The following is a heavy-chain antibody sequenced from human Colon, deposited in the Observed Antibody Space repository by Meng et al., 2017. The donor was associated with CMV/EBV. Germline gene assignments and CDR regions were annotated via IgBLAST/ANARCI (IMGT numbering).Heavy chain of an antibody. Sequence: GGSLRLSCAGSPFNVVNTYMSWVRQAPGKGLEWVSAISGSGDRTVYAESVEGRFSVSRDNSKNTLYLQMNSLRADDTAIYYCAKKGGLTNTAMATYYYYALDVWGQGTTVTVSS. CDR2: ISGSGDRT. D-gene: IGHD5-18*01. CDR3: AKKGGLTNTAMATYYYYALDV. V-gene: IGHV3-23*01. CDR1: PFNVVNTY. J-gene: IGHJ6*02.